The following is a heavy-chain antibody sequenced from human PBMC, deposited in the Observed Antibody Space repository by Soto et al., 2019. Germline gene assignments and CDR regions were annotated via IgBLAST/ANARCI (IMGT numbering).Heavy chain of an antibody. CDR2: INGGGTRT. CDR3: AKGDSYYEFILNIDY. D-gene: IGHD3-3*01. V-gene: IGHV3-23*01. Sequence: SLRLSCAVSGFTFSSYAMSWVRQAPGKGLEWVSTINGGGTRTYYADSVTGRFTISRDNSKSTLYLQMNSLRAEDTAIYYCAKGDSYYEFILNIDYWGQGALVTVSS. CDR1: GFTFSSYA. J-gene: IGHJ4*02.